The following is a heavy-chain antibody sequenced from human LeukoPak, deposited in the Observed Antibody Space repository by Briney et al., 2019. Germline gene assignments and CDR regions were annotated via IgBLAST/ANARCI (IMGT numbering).Heavy chain of an antibody. CDR3: ARGPNYYDSRPSFFDY. D-gene: IGHD3-22*01. CDR2: ISYDGSNK. CDR1: GFTFSSYA. J-gene: IGHJ4*02. V-gene: IGHV3-30-3*01. Sequence: GGSLRLSCAASGFTFSSYAMHWVRQAPGKGLEWVAVISYDGSNKYYADSVKGRFTISRDNSKNTLYLQMNSLRAEDTAVYYCARGPNYYDSRPSFFDYWGQGTLVTVSS.